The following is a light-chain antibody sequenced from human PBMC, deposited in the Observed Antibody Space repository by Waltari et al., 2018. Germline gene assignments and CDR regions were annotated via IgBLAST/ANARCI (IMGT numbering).Light chain of an antibody. V-gene: IGLV2-14*03. CDR1: SSSVGGVYY. CDR2: NVF. Sequence: QSALTQPASVSGSPGQSIPLSCTGTSSSVGGVYYLPWYQHHPGKAPKLIIYNVFHRPSGISDRFSGSKSGNMASLTISGLQTEDEADYHCSSYTTTNTLVFGGGTKLTVL. J-gene: IGLJ3*02. CDR3: SSYTTTNTLV.